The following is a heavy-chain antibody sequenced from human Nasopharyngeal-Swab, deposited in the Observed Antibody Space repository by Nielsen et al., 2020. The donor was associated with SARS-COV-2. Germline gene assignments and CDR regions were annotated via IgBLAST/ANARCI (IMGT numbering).Heavy chain of an antibody. CDR2: ISGSGGST. CDR3: ASATVSSGWSNDAFDI. J-gene: IGHJ3*02. D-gene: IGHD6-19*01. Sequence: GGSLRLSCAASGFTFSSYAMSWVRQAPGKGLEWVSAISGSGGSTYYADSVKGRFTISRDNSKNTLYLQMNSLRAEDTAVYYCASATVSSGWSNDAFDIWGQGTMVTVSS. V-gene: IGHV3-23*01. CDR1: GFTFSSYA.